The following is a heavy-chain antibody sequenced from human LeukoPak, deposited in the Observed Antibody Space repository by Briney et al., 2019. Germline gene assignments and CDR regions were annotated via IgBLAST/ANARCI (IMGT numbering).Heavy chain of an antibody. J-gene: IGHJ2*01. CDR1: GFTFSHYY. Sequence: GGSLRLSCAGSGFTFSHYYIDWVRQAPGKGLEWVARIRNKANSYSIEHAASVKGRFTISRDDSKNSVYLQMNSLKSEDTADYYCVRVMLGSSKFFDLWGRGTLVTVSS. D-gene: IGHD1-26*01. CDR2: IRNKANSYSI. CDR3: VRVMLGSSKFFDL. V-gene: IGHV3-72*01.